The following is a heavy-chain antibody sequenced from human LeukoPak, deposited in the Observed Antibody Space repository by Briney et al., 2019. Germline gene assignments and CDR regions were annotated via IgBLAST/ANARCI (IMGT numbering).Heavy chain of an antibody. Sequence: GGSLRLSCAASGFTFNNCGLNWVRQAPGKGLEWVSSISSSGTYIYFADSVKGRFTISRDNAKNSLYLQMNSLRAEDTALYYCAREQSYSEEIVVVNPPFDYWGQGTLVTVSS. CDR2: ISSSGTYI. V-gene: IGHV3-21*01. J-gene: IGHJ4*02. D-gene: IGHD2-21*01. CDR3: AREQSYSEEIVVVNPPFDY. CDR1: GFTFNNCG.